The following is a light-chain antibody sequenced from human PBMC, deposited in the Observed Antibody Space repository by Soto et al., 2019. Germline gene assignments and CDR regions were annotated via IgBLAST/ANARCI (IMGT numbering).Light chain of an antibody. CDR2: GAS. CDR3: LQHKTYPWT. J-gene: IGKJ1*01. Sequence: MSQSPSSLSASVGDTITITCRASRTINTYLNWFQQKPGEPPRLLIYGASTLHDGVPSRFSGSGSGTEFTLTISSLQPEDFASYYCLQHKTYPWTFGQGSMVDI. CDR1: RTINTY. V-gene: IGKV1-17*01.